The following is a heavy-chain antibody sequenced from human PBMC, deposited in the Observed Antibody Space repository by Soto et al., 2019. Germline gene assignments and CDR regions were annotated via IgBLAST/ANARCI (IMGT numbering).Heavy chain of an antibody. J-gene: IGHJ6*02. CDR2: IWNDGSNK. CDR1: GFTFSSYS. CDR3: ARALFPDVDIYAMDV. V-gene: IGHV3-33*08. Sequence: SLRLSCAASGFTFSSYSMSRVRQAPGKGREWLAIIWNDGSNKFYAGSVQGRFTISRDNSKNTVYLQMNTLSAEDTAVYYCARALFPDVDIYAMDVWGQGTTVTGSS. D-gene: IGHD5-12*01.